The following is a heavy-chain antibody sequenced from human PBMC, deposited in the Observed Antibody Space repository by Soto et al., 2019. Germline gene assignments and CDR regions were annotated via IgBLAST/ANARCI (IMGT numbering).Heavy chain of an antibody. CDR3: AGERSALPGARDAMDV. Sequence: EVRLVESGGGLVKPGGSLRVSCAASGFNFNTYSMNWVRQAPGKGLQWVSFISASGAYKYYADSVMGRFTISRDNAKKSVYLEMNSLTADDTAIYYCAGERSALPGARDAMDVWGQGTTVTVSS. V-gene: IGHV3-21*02. CDR2: ISASGAYK. J-gene: IGHJ6*02. D-gene: IGHD1-26*01. CDR1: GFNFNTYS.